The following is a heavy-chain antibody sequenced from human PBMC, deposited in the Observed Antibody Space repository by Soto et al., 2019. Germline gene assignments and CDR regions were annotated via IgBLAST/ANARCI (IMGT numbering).Heavy chain of an antibody. CDR1: GFTFSSYA. Sequence: EVQLLESGGGLVQPGGSLRLSCAASGFTFSSYAMSWVRQAPGKGLEWVSAISGSGGSTYYADSVKGRFTISRDNSKNTLYLQMNSLRAEDTAVYYCASLRQGLDAFDMWGQGTMVTVSS. J-gene: IGHJ3*02. CDR2: ISGSGGST. D-gene: IGHD6-19*01. CDR3: ASLRQGLDAFDM. V-gene: IGHV3-23*01.